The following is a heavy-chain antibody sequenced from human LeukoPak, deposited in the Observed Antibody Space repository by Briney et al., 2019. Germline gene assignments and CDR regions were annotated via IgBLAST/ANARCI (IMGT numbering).Heavy chain of an antibody. J-gene: IGHJ4*02. CDR3: AKLDRQQLTWGALYFDY. Sequence: GGSLRLSCTTSGFHFNTYSMSWVRQSPGKGLEWVSAINDDTPYYRDSVKGRFTVSRDKSKDTLYLQMNSLRAEDTAVYYCAKLDRQQLTWGALYFDYWGQGTLVTVSS. V-gene: IGHV3-23*05. CDR1: GFHFNTYS. D-gene: IGHD6-13*01. CDR2: INDDTP.